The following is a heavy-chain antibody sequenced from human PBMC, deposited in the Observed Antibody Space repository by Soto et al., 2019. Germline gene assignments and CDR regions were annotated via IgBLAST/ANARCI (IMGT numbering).Heavy chain of an antibody. D-gene: IGHD1-26*01. J-gene: IGHJ4*02. V-gene: IGHV1-18*01. CDR3: ATSDKELNPYFFDF. CDR1: GYTFTSYG. Sequence: ASVKVSCKPSGYTFTSYGITWVRQAPGQGLEWMGWITPYNGNTNYAQKLQGRVTITTDTSTSTAYMELRSLRSDDTAVHYCATSDKELNPYFFDFWGQGALVTVSS. CDR2: ITPYNGNT.